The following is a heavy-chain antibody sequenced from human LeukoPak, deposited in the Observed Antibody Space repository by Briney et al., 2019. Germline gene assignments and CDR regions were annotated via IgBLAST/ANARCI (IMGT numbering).Heavy chain of an antibody. D-gene: IGHD4-11*01. CDR2: IYYSGST. Sequence: SETLSLTCTVSGGSISRYYWSWIRQPPGKGLEWIGYIYYSGSTNYNPSLKSRVTISVDTSKNQFSLKLSSVTAADTAVYYCARGGRMTTVYYYYYMDVWGKGTTVTVSS. J-gene: IGHJ6*03. V-gene: IGHV4-59*01. CDR3: ARGGRMTTVYYYYYMDV. CDR1: GGSISRYY.